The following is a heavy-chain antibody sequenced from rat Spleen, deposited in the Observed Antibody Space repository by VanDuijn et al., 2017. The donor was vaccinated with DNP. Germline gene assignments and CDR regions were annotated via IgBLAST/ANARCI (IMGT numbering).Heavy chain of an antibody. CDR3: ARWGSSDWYFDF. CDR1: GFTFSDYG. Sequence: EVQLVESGGDLVQPGRSLKLSCVASGFTFSDYGMAWVLQAPTKGLEWVASITSSGGSTYYSDSVKGRYTISRDNEKSTLYLQMSSLRSEDMATYYCARWGSSDWYFDFWGPGTMVTVSS. D-gene: IGHD1-2*01. CDR2: ITSSGGST. J-gene: IGHJ1*01. V-gene: IGHV5S13*01.